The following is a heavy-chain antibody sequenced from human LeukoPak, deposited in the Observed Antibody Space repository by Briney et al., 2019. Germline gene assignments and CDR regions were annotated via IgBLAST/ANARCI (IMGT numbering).Heavy chain of an antibody. CDR1: GFTVSSNY. Sequence: PGGSLRLSCAASGFTVSSNYMSWVRQAPRKGLEWVSVIYSGGSTYYVASVKGRFTISRDNSKNTLYLQMNSLRAEDTAVYYCARDRGGRTSPYYYMDVWGKGTTVTVSS. CDR3: ARDRGGRTSPYYYMDV. CDR2: IYSGGST. D-gene: IGHD2-2*01. J-gene: IGHJ6*03. V-gene: IGHV3-53*01.